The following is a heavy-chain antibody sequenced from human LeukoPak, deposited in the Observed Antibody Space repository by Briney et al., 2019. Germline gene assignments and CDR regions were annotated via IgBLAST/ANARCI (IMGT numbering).Heavy chain of an antibody. CDR3: ARDVRYASGWSTPES. D-gene: IGHD6-19*01. CDR2: IYSSGSA. Sequence: SETLSLTCTVSGGSIINHYWSWIRQPAGKGLEWIGRIYSSGSANYSPSLKSRVSMSIDTPNNHFSLNLTSVTAADTALYFCARDVRYASGWSTPESWGQGTLVTVSS. V-gene: IGHV4-4*07. CDR1: GGSIINHY. J-gene: IGHJ5*02.